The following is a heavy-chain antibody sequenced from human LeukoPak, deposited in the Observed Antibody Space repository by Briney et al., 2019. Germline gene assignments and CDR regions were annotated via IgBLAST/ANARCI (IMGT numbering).Heavy chain of an antibody. CDR1: GGSISSYY. D-gene: IGHD1-26*01. CDR3: ARLWGHSYGIGFSWFDP. Sequence: PSETLSLTCTVSGGSISSYYWGWIRQPPGKGLEWIGSIYYSGSTYYNPSLKSRVTISVDTSKNQFSLKLSSVTAADTAVYYCARLWGHSYGIGFSWFDPWGQGTLVTVSS. V-gene: IGHV4-39*01. J-gene: IGHJ5*02. CDR2: IYYSGST.